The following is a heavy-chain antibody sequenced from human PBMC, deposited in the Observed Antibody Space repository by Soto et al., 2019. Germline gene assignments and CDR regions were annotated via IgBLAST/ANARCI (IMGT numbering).Heavy chain of an antibody. V-gene: IGHV3-23*01. D-gene: IGHD1-20*01. J-gene: IGHJ4*02. CDR3: AKDAGITGTSYYFDY. CDR1: GFTFSSYA. CDR2: ISGSGGST. Sequence: GGSLRLSCAASGFTFSSYAMSWVRQAPGKGLEWVSGISGSGGSTYYADSVKGRFTISRDNSQNTLYLQMNSLRAEDTAVYYCAKDAGITGTSYYFDYWGQGTLVTVPS.